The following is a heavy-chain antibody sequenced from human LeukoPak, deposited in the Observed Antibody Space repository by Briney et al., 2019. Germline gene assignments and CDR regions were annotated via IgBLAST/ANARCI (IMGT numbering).Heavy chain of an antibody. CDR1: GYSISSGYY. V-gene: IGHV4-38-2*02. D-gene: IGHD6-19*01. Sequence: SETLSLTCTVSGYSISSGYYWGWIRQPPGKGLEWIGSIYHSGSTYYNPSLKSRVTISVDTSKNQFSLKLSSVTAADTAVYYCATDSSGWLGYWGQGTLVTVSS. CDR2: IYHSGST. J-gene: IGHJ4*02. CDR3: ATDSSGWLGY.